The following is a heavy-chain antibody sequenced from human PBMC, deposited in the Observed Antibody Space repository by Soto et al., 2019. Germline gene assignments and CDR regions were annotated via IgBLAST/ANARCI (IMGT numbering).Heavy chain of an antibody. J-gene: IGHJ6*02. CDR1: GDHFTLNIRG. Sequence: SKILSLPYFISGDHFTLNIRGCTLIRQSPSRGLEWLGRTYYRSKWYNDYAESVKSRITINPDTSKNQFSLQLKSVTPEDSAVYYCAYLGAVVPAAMMHYYYNMDVWGQGTTVTVSS. D-gene: IGHD2-2*01. CDR3: AYLGAVVPAAMMHYYYNMDV. V-gene: IGHV6-1*01. CDR2: TYYRSKWYN.